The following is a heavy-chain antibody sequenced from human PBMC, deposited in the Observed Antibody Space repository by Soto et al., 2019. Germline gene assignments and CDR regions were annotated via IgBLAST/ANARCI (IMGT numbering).Heavy chain of an antibody. CDR1: GFTFDDYA. Sequence: EVQLVESGGGLVQPGRSLRLSCAASGFTFDDYAMHWVRQAPGKGLEWVSGISWNSGSIGYADSVKGRFTISRDNAKNSRYLQMNSLRAEDTALYYCAKGGGDRNYWYFDLWGRGTLVTVSS. CDR2: ISWNSGSI. V-gene: IGHV3-9*01. J-gene: IGHJ2*01. CDR3: AKGGGDRNYWYFDL. D-gene: IGHD4-17*01.